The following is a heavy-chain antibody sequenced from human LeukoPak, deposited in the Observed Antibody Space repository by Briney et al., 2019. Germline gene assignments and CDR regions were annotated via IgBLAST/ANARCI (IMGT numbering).Heavy chain of an antibody. J-gene: IGHJ4*02. V-gene: IGHV5-51*01. D-gene: IGHD6-19*01. Sequence: PGESMKISCKASGYSFTTYWIAWVRQMAGKGLEWMGMIYPGDSDTTYSPSFQGQVTISADKSISTPYLQWNSLKASDTAMYYCARLLEGVAGTWGCWGEGSLVTVS. CDR1: GYSFTTYW. CDR3: ARLLEGVAGTWGC. CDR2: IYPGDSDT.